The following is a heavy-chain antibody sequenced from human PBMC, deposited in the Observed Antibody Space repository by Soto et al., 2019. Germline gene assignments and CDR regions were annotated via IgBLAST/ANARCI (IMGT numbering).Heavy chain of an antibody. V-gene: IGHV4-59*08. CDR2: IYYSGST. D-gene: IGHD5-12*01. Sequence: SETLSLTRTVSGGSISSYYWSWIRQPPGKGLEWIGYIYYSGSTNYNPSLKSRVTISVDTSKNQFSLKLSSVTAADTAVYYCARTPTDIAPYYYYMDVWGKGTTVTVSS. J-gene: IGHJ6*03. CDR3: ARTPTDIAPYYYYMDV. CDR1: GGSISSYY.